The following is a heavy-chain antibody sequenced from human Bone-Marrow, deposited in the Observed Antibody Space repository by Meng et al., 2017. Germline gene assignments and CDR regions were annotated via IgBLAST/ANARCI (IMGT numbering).Heavy chain of an antibody. CDR3: ARVGLGAKYFAC. CDR2: INFSGST. CDR1: VGSTSSGGDY. Sequence: LLQEQAPWLVKPSRTPVLTCTVAVGSTSSGGDYCSWRRQHRGKLLGWSGYINFSGSTNYNPSFTGLFTISVDTSNNQFSLKLSSVTAADTAVYYCARVGLGAKYFACWGQGTLVTVSS. V-gene: IGHV4-31*01. D-gene: IGHD2/OR15-2a*01. J-gene: IGHJ4*02.